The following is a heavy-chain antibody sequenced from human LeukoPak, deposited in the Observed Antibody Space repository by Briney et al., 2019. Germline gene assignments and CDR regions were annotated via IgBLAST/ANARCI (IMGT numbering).Heavy chain of an antibody. D-gene: IGHD2-15*01. Sequence: PGGSLRLSCAASGFTLSNYEMNWVRQAPGKGLEWVSYISSSGRTIYYADSVKGRFTISRDNAKNSLYLQMSSLRAEDTAVYYCAREGISSSDPFDYWGQGTLVTVSS. CDR1: GFTLSNYE. CDR3: AREGISSSDPFDY. V-gene: IGHV3-48*03. CDR2: ISSSGRTI. J-gene: IGHJ4*02.